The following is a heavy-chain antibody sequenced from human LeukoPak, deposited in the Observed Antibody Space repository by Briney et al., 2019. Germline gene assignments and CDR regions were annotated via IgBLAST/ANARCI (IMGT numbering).Heavy chain of an antibody. Sequence: GGSXSGYYWSWIRQPPGKGREGIGEINHSENTNYNPSLKRRVTISVDKSKNQFSLKQTCVSGGDGGVYYWXXXXXXXXXXXXXXXXDYWGQXTXVTVSS. CDR2: INHSENT. CDR1: GGSXSGYY. CDR3: XXXXXXXXXXXXXXXXDY. V-gene: IGHV4-34*01. J-gene: IGHJ4*02.